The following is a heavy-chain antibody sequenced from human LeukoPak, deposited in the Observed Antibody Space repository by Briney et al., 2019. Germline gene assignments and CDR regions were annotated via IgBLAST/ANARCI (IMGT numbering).Heavy chain of an antibody. CDR2: IIPIFGTA. CDR1: GYTFTGYY. Sequence: ASVKVSCKASGYTFTGYYMHWVRQAPGQGLEWMGGIIPIFGTANYAQKFQGRVTITADESTSTAYMELSSLRSEDTAVYYCARGDLGYEVFDWFDPWGQGTLVTVSS. CDR3: ARGDLGYEVFDWFDP. V-gene: IGHV1-69*13. D-gene: IGHD3-22*01. J-gene: IGHJ5*02.